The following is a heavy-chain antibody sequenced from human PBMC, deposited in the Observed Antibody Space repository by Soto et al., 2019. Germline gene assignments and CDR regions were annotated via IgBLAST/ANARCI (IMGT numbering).Heavy chain of an antibody. J-gene: IGHJ4*02. V-gene: IGHV6-1*01. Sequence: SQTLSLTCAISGDSVSSYSAAWNWIRQSPSGGLEWLGRTYYRSRFFSDYAESVKSRIIINPDTSKNQFSLQLKSVTPEATAVYYCAKDPLGVAGPFDYWGQGTLVTVSS. CDR2: TYYRSRFFS. D-gene: IGHD6-19*01. CDR3: AKDPLGVAGPFDY. CDR1: GDSVSSYSAA.